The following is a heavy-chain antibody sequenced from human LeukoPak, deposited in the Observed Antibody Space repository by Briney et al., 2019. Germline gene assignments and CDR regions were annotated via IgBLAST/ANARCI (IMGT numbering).Heavy chain of an antibody. Sequence: GGSLSLSCAASGFPLSSYSINWVRQAPGKGLEWVSYISSSGSAIYYVDSVKGRFTVSRDNAKNSLFLQMNSPRAEDTAVYYCVRVKGSYFDYWGQGALVTVSS. CDR2: ISSSGSAI. D-gene: IGHD2-15*01. V-gene: IGHV3-48*01. CDR3: VRVKGSYFDY. CDR1: GFPLSSYS. J-gene: IGHJ4*02.